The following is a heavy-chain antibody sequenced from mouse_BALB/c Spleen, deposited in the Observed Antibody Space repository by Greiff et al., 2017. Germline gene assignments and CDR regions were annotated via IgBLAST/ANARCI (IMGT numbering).Heavy chain of an antibody. J-gene: IGHJ4*01. CDR1: GYTFTSYW. Sequence: VQLQQSGAELAKPGASVKMSCKASGYTFTSYWMHWVKQRPGQGLEWIGYINPSTGYTEYNQKFKDKATLTADKSSSTAYMQLSSLTSEDSAVYYCARVGTARATGAMDYWGQGTSVTVSS. CDR3: ARVGTARATGAMDY. D-gene: IGHD3-2*01. CDR2: INPSTGYT. V-gene: IGHV1-7*01.